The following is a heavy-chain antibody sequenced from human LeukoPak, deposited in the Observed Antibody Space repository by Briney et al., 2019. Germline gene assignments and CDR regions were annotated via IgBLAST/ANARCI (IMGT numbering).Heavy chain of an antibody. V-gene: IGHV3-21*04. J-gene: IGHJ4*02. CDR2: INKAGDSI. CDR3: ARGSQLELDYFDY. D-gene: IGHD1-1*01. CDR1: GFTFSTYN. Sequence: GGSLRLSCVGSGFTFSTYNMNWFRQAPGKGLEWVSYINKAGDSIYYAHSVKGRFTISRDNAKNSLYLQMSSLRVEDTALYYCARGSQLELDYFDYWGQGTLVTVSS.